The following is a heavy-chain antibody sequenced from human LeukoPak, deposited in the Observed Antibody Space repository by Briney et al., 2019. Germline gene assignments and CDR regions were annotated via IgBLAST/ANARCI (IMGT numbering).Heavy chain of an antibody. V-gene: IGHV3-21*01. D-gene: IGHD3-9*01. CDR3: AREGGYYDVLTGYQLEGFDI. CDR2: ISGSGGST. CDR1: AFSLSAYN. Sequence: GGSLRLSCAASAFSLSAYNMNWVRQAPGKGLEWVSAISGSGGSTYYADSVKGRFTISRDNAKNSLYMQMNSLRAEDTAVYYCAREGGYYDVLTGYQLEGFDIWGQGTMVTVSS. J-gene: IGHJ3*02.